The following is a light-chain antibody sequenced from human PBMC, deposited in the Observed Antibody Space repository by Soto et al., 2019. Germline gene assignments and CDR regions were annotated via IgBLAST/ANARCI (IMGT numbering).Light chain of an antibody. J-gene: IGKJ5*01. V-gene: IGKV3-20*01. CDR1: KTVSSNF. CDR3: QQYNNWPFS. CDR2: GAS. Sequence: ESVFTQSAGTPSLSTGERATLSCRASKTVSSNFVAWYQQEHGQAPRLLIYGASSRATGIPDRFSGSGSGKDFTITISRLQPEDFALYFCQQYNNWPFSFGPGTRLEIK.